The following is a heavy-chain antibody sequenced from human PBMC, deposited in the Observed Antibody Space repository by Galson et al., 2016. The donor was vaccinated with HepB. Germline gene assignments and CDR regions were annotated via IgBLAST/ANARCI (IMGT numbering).Heavy chain of an antibody. J-gene: IGHJ4*01. Sequence: SLRLSCAGSGFNFDDFAMHWVRQRPGKGLEWVANINWNSGGIRYADSVRGRFTISRDDAKSTLYLHMNSLRAEDTAFYYCTKDLYPGFGAPYFDQWGQGTLVTVSS. CDR1: GFNFDDFA. CDR3: TKDLYPGFGAPYFDQ. CDR2: INWNSGGI. D-gene: IGHD3-3*01. V-gene: IGHV3-9*01.